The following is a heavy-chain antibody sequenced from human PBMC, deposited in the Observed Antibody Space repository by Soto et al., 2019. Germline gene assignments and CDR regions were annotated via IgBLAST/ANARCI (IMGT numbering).Heavy chain of an antibody. V-gene: IGHV3-23*01. CDR3: AKDRSSTSCCGFDY. Sequence: PGGSLRLSCAASAFTFRNYAMSWVRQAPGKGLEWVSAIGDSGATTYYADSVKGRFTISRDNSKNTLYLQMNNLRAEDTAFYYCAKDRSSTSCCGFDYWGPGALVTVSS. CDR1: AFTFRNYA. CDR2: IGDSGATT. J-gene: IGHJ4*02. D-gene: IGHD2-2*01.